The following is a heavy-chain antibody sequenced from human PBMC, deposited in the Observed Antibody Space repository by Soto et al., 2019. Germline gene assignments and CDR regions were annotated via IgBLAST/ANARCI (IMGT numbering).Heavy chain of an antibody. Sequence: EVQLVESGGGLVQPGGSLRLSCAASDFAFAPHWMVWVRQAPGRGREGVANINDAGNEKYLVDSVKARFTISRDNAKNLMYLQMNSLRDEDTAVYYCVRDRRRTGVHTWGRSGMMDVWGKGTTVTVSS. CDR2: INDAGNEK. CDR3: VRDRRRTGVHTWGRSGMMDV. CDR1: DFAFAPHW. J-gene: IGHJ6*04. D-gene: IGHD1-26*01. V-gene: IGHV3-7*01.